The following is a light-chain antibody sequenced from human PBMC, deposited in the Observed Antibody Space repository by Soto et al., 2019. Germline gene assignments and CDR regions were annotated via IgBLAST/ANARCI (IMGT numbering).Light chain of an antibody. CDR1: QSVLYSSNNKNY. Sequence: DIVMTQSPDSLAVSLGERATINCRSSQSVLYSSNNKNYLAWYQQKRGQPPKLLIYWASTRESGVPDRFSGSGSGTDFTLTISSLQAEDVAFYYCQQYYSAPWTFGQGTKVEIK. CDR2: WAS. V-gene: IGKV4-1*01. J-gene: IGKJ1*01. CDR3: QQYYSAPWT.